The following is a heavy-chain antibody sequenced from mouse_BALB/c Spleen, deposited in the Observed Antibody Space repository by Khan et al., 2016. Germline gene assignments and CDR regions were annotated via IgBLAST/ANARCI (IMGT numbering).Heavy chain of an antibody. CDR2: IRGDGST. J-gene: IGHJ4*01. CDR3: ARDGWGYYAMDY. Sequence: VQLQESGPGLVAPSQSLSITCTVSGFSIIAYGVNWVRQPPGKGLEWLGRIRGDGSTAYNSALKSRLNITKDNSTSKDFLTMNSLQTDDTAIYYCARDGWGYYAMDYWGQGTSVTVSS. CDR1: GFSIIAYG. V-gene: IGHV2-6-7*01. D-gene: IGHD2-2*01.